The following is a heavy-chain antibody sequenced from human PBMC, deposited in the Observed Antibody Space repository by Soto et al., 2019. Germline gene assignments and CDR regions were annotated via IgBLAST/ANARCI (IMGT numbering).Heavy chain of an antibody. J-gene: IGHJ6*03. CDR3: ARSSTPYYYYYMDV. V-gene: IGHV4-34*01. Sequence: PSETLSLTCAVYGGSFSGYYWSWIRQPPGKGLEWIGEINHSGSTNYNPSLKSRVTISVDTSKNQFSLKLSSVTAADTAVYYCARSSTPYYYYYMDVWGKGTTVTVSS. CDR1: GGSFSGYY. CDR2: INHSGST.